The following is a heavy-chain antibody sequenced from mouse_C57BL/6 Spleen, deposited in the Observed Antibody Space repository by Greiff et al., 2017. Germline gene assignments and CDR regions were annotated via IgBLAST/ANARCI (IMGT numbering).Heavy chain of an antibody. V-gene: IGHV5-17*01. CDR3: ARGDGYYDWYFDV. CDR2: ISSGSSTI. CDR1: GFTFSDYG. J-gene: IGHJ1*03. D-gene: IGHD2-3*01. Sequence: EVQVVESGGGLVKPGGSLKLSCAASGFTFSDYGMHWVRQAPEKGLEWVAYISSGSSTIYYADTVKGRFTISRDNAKNTLFLQMTSLRSEDTAMYYCARGDGYYDWYFDVWGTGTTVTVSS.